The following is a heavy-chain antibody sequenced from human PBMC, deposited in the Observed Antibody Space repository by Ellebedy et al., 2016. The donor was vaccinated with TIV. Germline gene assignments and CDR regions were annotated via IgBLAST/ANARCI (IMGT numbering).Heavy chain of an antibody. Sequence: GGSLRLXXAASGFTFSGSAMHWVRQASGKGLEWVGRIRSKANSYATAYAASVKGRFTISRDNSKNTLYLQMNSLRAEDTAVYYCAKGGPGGKPGYCTNGVCLHRIYYYYYGMDVWGQGTTVTVSS. CDR1: GFTFSGSA. D-gene: IGHD2-8*01. V-gene: IGHV3-73*01. CDR2: IRSKANSYAT. J-gene: IGHJ6*02. CDR3: AKGGPGGKPGYCTNGVCLHRIYYYYYGMDV.